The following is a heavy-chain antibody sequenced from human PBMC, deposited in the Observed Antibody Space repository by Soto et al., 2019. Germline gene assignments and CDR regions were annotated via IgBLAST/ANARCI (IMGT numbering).Heavy chain of an antibody. CDR1: GYTFTSYG. CDR2: ISPYDDNT. D-gene: IGHD3-22*01. J-gene: IGHJ6*02. Sequence: QVQLVQSGTEVKKPGASVKVSCKASGYTFTSYGISWVRQAPGQALEWMGWISPYDDNTNYAQNLQGRVTMTTDTSTRTAYMELRSLRSDDTAVYYCARGGYYDSSGSRNYHYYGMDAWGQGTTVTVS. CDR3: ARGGYYDSSGSRNYHYYGMDA. V-gene: IGHV1-18*01.